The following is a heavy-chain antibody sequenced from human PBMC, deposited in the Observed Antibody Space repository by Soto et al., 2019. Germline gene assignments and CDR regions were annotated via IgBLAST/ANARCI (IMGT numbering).Heavy chain of an antibody. CDR2: IKQDGSEK. J-gene: IGHJ4*02. D-gene: IGHD6-13*01. CDR3: AREGVAAAGTCFDY. V-gene: IGHV3-7*05. CDR1: GFTFSSYW. Sequence: GGSLRLSCAASGFTFSSYWMSWVRQAPGKGLERVANIKQDGSEKYYVDSVKGRFTISRDNAKNSLYLQMNSLRAEDTAVYYCAREGVAAAGTCFDYWGQGTLVTVSS.